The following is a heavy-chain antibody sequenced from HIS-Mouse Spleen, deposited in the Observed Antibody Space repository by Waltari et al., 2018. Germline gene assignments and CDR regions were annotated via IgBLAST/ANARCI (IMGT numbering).Heavy chain of an antibody. Sequence: QVQLLESGGGVVQPGRSLRLSCAASGFTFRSYGMHGVRQAPGKGLEWVAVISYDGSNKYYADSVKGRFTISRDNSKNTLYLQMNSLRAEDTAVYYCAKASSGWLDYWGQGTLVTVSS. D-gene: IGHD6-19*01. CDR2: ISYDGSNK. CDR3: AKASSGWLDY. J-gene: IGHJ4*02. V-gene: IGHV3-30*18. CDR1: GFTFRSYG.